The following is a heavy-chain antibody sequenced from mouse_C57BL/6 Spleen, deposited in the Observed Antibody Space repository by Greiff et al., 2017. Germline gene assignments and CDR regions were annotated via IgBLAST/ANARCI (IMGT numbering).Heavy chain of an antibody. V-gene: IGHV1-69*01. CDR3: ARSVGEFDY. Sequence: VQLQQPGAELVKPGASVKLSCKASGYTFTSYWMHWVKQRSGQGLEWIGEIDPSDSYTNYNQKFKGKSTLTVDKSSSTAYMQLSSLTSEDSAVYYYARSVGEFDYWGQGTTLTVSS. D-gene: IGHD1-3*01. J-gene: IGHJ2*01. CDR2: IDPSDSYT. CDR1: GYTFTSYW.